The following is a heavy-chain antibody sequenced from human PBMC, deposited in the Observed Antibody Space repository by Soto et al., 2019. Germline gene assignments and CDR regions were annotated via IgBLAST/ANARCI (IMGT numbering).Heavy chain of an antibody. D-gene: IGHD4-17*01. CDR2: IIPIFGTA. CDR3: AVLDYGGNRWYFDL. J-gene: IGHJ2*01. V-gene: IGHV1-69*13. CDR1: GGTFSSYA. Sequence: SVKVSCKASGGTFSSYAISWLRQAPGQGLEWMGGIIPIFGTANYAQKFQGRVTITADESTSTAYMELSSLRSEDTAVYYCAVLDYGGNRWYFDLWGRGTLVTVS.